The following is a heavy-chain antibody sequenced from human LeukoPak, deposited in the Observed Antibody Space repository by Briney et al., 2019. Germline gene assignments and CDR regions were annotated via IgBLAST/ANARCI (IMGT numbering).Heavy chain of an antibody. CDR1: GYSITSSSW. CDR2: IYHSGST. D-gene: IGHD3-3*01. J-gene: IGHJ6*02. CDR3: GGLLLHPYYYYGMDV. Sequence: SEALSLTCAVSGYSITSSSWWGWIRQPPGKGLEWIGYIYHSGSTYYNPSLKSRVTISVDRSKNQFSLKLSSVTAADTAVYYCGGLLLHPYYYYGMDVWGQGTTVTVSS. V-gene: IGHV4-28*01.